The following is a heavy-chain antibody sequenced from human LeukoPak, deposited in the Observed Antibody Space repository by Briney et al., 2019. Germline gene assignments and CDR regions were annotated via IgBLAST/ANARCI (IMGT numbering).Heavy chain of an antibody. CDR2: ISASGSTI. Sequence: GGSLRLSCAASGFTFSDYHMAWIRQAPGKGLEYISHISASGSTIHYGDSVKGRFTIFRDDARNSVYLQMTSLRAEDTATYFCARDCGGHCYSGFDYWGQGALVTVSS. J-gene: IGHJ4*02. V-gene: IGHV3-11*04. D-gene: IGHD2-21*02. CDR1: GFTFSDYH. CDR3: ARDCGGHCYSGFDY.